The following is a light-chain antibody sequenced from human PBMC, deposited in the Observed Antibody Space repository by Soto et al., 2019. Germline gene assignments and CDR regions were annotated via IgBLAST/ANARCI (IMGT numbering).Light chain of an antibody. CDR1: DIGSKG. V-gene: IGLV3-21*01. Sequence: SYELTQPPSESVAPGKTASICCGGNDIGSKGVHWYQQKPGQAPVLVIYSDTDLPPVITERFSGSNSANLATLTISRVEAGDEADYYCQVWDSGSAHVVFGGGTKLTVL. J-gene: IGLJ2*01. CDR2: SDT. CDR3: QVWDSGSAHVV.